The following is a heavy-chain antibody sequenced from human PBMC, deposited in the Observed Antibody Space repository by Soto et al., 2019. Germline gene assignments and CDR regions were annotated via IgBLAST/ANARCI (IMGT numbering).Heavy chain of an antibody. V-gene: IGHV4-34*01. CDR1: GGSFSGYY. CDR2: INHSGST. D-gene: IGHD2-15*01. J-gene: IGHJ6*02. CDR3: ASLLTPRYYYYGMDV. Sequence: SETLSLTCAVYGGSFSGYYWSWIRQAPGKGLEWIGEINHSGSTNYNPSLKSRVTISLDTSKNQFSLKLSSVTAADTAVHYCASLLTPRYYYYGMDVWGQGTTVTVSS.